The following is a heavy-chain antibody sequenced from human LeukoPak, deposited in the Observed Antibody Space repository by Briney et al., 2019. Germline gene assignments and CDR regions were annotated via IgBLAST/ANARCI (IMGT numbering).Heavy chain of an antibody. CDR1: GFTFSSYG. CDR3: AKRVVVTAKIYYFDY. D-gene: IGHD2-21*02. CDR2: ISYDGSNK. J-gene: IGHJ4*02. Sequence: GGSLRLSCAASGFTFSSYGMHWVRQAPGKGLEWVAVISYDGSNKYYADSVKGRFTISRDNSKNTLYLQMNSLRAEDTAVYYCAKRVVVTAKIYYFDYWGQGTLVTVSS. V-gene: IGHV3-30*18.